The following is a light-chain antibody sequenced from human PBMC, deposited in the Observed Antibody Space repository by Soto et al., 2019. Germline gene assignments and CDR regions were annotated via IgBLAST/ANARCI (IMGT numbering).Light chain of an antibody. Sequence: DIQMTQSPSSLSASVGDRVTITCRASQSISSYLNWYQQKPGKAPKLLIYAASSLQSGVPSRFSGSGSGTDFTLTISSLQPDDFATYYCQQSYSTPPSPTFGGGTKVEIK. V-gene: IGKV1-39*01. CDR2: AAS. J-gene: IGKJ4*01. CDR3: QQSYSTPPSPT. CDR1: QSISSY.